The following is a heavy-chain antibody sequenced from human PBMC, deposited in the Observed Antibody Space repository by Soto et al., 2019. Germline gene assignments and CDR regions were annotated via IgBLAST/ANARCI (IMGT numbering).Heavy chain of an antibody. CDR1: GGSFSGYY. V-gene: IGHV4-34*01. CDR2: INHSGST. Sequence: PSETLSLTCAVYGGSFSGYYWSWIRQPPGKGLEWIGEINHSGSTNYNPSLKSRVTISVDTSKNQFSLKLSSVTAADTAVDYCAREGTGFGMDVWGQGTTVTVS. D-gene: IGHD1-1*01. CDR3: AREGTGFGMDV. J-gene: IGHJ6*02.